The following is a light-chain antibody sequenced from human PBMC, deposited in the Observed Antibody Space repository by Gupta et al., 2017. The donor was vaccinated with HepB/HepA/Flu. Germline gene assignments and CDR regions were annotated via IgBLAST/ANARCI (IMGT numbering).Light chain of an antibody. CDR1: SSDVDGYNS. J-gene: IGLJ2*01. V-gene: IGLV2-14*01. CDR2: DVT. Sequence: QPALTQPASVSGSPGQSITIACSGTSSDVDGYNSVSWYQQHPGKAPKPMIYDVTNRPSGVSNRFSGSKSGNTASLTISGLQAEDEADYYCSSYTSTSTLETVFGGGTKLTVL. CDR3: SSYTSTSTLETV.